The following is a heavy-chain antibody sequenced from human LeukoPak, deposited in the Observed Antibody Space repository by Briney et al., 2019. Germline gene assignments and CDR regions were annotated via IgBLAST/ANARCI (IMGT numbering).Heavy chain of an antibody. D-gene: IGHD5-18*01. CDR3: ARGGYGDYYMDV. V-gene: IGHV4-59*01. CDR2: IYYSGST. CDR1: GGSLSSYY. Sequence: PSETLSLTCTVSGGSLSSYYWSWIRQPPGKGLEWIGYIYYSGSTNYNPSLKSRVTISVDTSKNQFSLKLSSVTAADTAVYYCARGGYGDYYMDVWGKGTTVTVSS. J-gene: IGHJ6*03.